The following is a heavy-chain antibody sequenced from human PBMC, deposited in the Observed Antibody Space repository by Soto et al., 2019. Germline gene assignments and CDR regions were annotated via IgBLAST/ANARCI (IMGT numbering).Heavy chain of an antibody. CDR2: IIPIFGTA. D-gene: IGHD6-6*01. CDR3: ASQQLGPYYYYGMDV. J-gene: IGHJ6*02. Sequence: QVQLVQSGAEVKKPGSSVKVSCKASGVTFSSYAISWVRQAPGQGREWMGGIIPIFGTANYAQKFQCRVTITADESTSTADMELSSLSSEDTAVYYCASQQLGPYYYYGMDVWGQGTTVTVSS. V-gene: IGHV1-69*12. CDR1: GVTFSSYA.